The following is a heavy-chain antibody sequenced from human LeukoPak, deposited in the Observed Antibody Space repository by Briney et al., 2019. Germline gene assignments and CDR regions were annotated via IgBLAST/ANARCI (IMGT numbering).Heavy chain of an antibody. D-gene: IGHD2-15*01. J-gene: IGHJ5*02. Sequence: GGSLRLSCAASGFTVSNNYMSWVRQAPGKGLEGVAVIYSGGTTYYADSVKRRFNISRDNSNNQLYLQMISLGVEDTALYYLPRDISRGQGDRWGQGTLVTVSS. V-gene: IGHV3-66*02. CDR3: PRDISRGQGDR. CDR2: IYSGGTT. CDR1: GFTVSNNY.